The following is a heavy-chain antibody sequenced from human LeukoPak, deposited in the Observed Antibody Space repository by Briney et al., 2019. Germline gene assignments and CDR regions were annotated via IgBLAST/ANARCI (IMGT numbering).Heavy chain of an antibody. D-gene: IGHD7-27*01. CDR2: ISYSGRT. CDR1: GGSISSYY. V-gene: IGHV4-59*01. Sequence: SETLSLTCTVSGGSISSYYWSWIRQPPGKGLEWIGYISYSGRTNYNPSLKSRVTISVDTSKNQFSLRLSSVTAANTAVYYCARKTGDLYYFDYWGQGTLVTVSS. CDR3: ARKTGDLYYFDY. J-gene: IGHJ4*02.